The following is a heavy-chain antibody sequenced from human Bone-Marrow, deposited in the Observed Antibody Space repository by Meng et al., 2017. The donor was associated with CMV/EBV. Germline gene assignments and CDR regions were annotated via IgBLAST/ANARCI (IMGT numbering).Heavy chain of an antibody. CDR2: IYYSGST. V-gene: IGHV4-59*12. J-gene: IGHJ4*02. D-gene: IGHD3-10*01. CDR3: ARKPRYYYGSGSVDY. Sequence: LRLSCTVSGGSISSYYWSWIRQPPGKGLEWIGYIYYSGSTNYNPSLKSRVTISVDTSKNQFSLKLSSVTAAETAVYYFARKPRYYYGSGSVDYWGQGTLVTGSS. CDR1: GGSISSYY.